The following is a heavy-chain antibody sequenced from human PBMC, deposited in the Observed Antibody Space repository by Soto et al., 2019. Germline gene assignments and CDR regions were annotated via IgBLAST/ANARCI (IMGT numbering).Heavy chain of an antibody. D-gene: IGHD6-19*01. Sequence: QVQLVESGGGVVHPGRSLRLSCAASGFTFSSYAMHWVRQAPGKGLEWVAVISYDGSNKYYADSVKGRFTISRDNSKNTLYLQMNSLRAEDTAVYYCARDSSGWYFGYWGQGTLVTVSS. J-gene: IGHJ4*02. CDR3: ARDSSGWYFGY. CDR2: ISYDGSNK. CDR1: GFTFSSYA. V-gene: IGHV3-30-3*01.